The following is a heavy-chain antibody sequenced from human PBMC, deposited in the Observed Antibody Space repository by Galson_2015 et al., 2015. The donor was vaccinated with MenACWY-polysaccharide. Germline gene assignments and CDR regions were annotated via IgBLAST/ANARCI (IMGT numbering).Heavy chain of an antibody. D-gene: IGHD3-3*01. Sequence: SLRLSCAASGFAFSDYVIHWVRQAPGKGLEWVAAIWYDGTSKYSEESVKGRFTISGDNSQNTLYLQMNSLRAEDTAVYYCAKSDYDDAGGYGLDVWGQGTPVIVSS. CDR3: AKSDYDDAGGYGLDV. J-gene: IGHJ6*02. CDR2: IWYDGTSK. V-gene: IGHV3-33*06. CDR1: GFAFSDYV.